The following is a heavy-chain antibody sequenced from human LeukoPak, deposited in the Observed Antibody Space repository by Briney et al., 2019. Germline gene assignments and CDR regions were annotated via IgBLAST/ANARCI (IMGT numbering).Heavy chain of an antibody. V-gene: IGHV4-4*07. CDR1: GTFISPYH. Sequence: KASETLSLTCTVSGTFISPYHWSWFRQSAGKGLEWIGLMYSSGSSNYSPSLKSRLTISPDNSKNQFSLRLSSVTAADTAVYYCARVLCVSNGICYAFDIWGQGTTVIVSS. J-gene: IGHJ3*02. CDR3: ARVLCVSNGICYAFDI. D-gene: IGHD2-8*01. CDR2: MYSSGSS.